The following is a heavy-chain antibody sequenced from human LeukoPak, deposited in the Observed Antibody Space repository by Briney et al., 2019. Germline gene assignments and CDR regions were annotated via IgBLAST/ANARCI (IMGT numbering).Heavy chain of an antibody. V-gene: IGHV1-46*01. D-gene: IGHD4-17*01. Sequence: ASVKVSCKASGYTFTSYYMHWVRQAPGQGLEWMGIINPSGGSTSYAQKFQGRVTMTRDTSMSTVYMELSSLRSEDTAVYYCARDLGDYGDYSYAFDIWGQGTMVTVSS. CDR1: GYTFTSYY. CDR3: ARDLGDYGDYSYAFDI. CDR2: INPSGGST. J-gene: IGHJ3*02.